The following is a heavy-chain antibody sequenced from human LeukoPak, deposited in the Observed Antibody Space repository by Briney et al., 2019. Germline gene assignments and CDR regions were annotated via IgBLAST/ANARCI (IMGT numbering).Heavy chain of an antibody. CDR3: AREKLSRSSSAY. Sequence: GASVKISCRTSGYMFITYYINWVRQARGQGLEWMGSINPSGGSTTHAQKFQGRVTMTRDRSTSTVYMELSSLRSEDTAVYYCAREKLSRSSSAYWGQGPLVTVS. J-gene: IGHJ4*02. CDR2: INPSGGST. V-gene: IGHV1-46*01. D-gene: IGHD6-6*01. CDR1: GYMFITYY.